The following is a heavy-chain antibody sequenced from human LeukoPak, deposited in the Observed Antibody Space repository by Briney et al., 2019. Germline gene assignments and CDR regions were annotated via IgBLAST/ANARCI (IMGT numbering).Heavy chain of an antibody. Sequence: PGGSLRLSCAASGFTFDDYAMHWVRQAPGKGLEWVSGISWNSGSIGYADSVKGRFTISRDNAKNSLYLQMNSLRAEDTALYYCAKSSPDTAMVLGYYYYMDVWGKGTTVTISS. CDR3: AKSSPDTAMVLGYYYYMDV. D-gene: IGHD5-18*01. CDR2: ISWNSGSI. V-gene: IGHV3-9*01. CDR1: GFTFDDYA. J-gene: IGHJ6*03.